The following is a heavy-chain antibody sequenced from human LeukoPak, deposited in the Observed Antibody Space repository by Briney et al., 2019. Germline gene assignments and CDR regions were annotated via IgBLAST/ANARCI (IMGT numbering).Heavy chain of an antibody. CDR1: GGSFTGYY. Sequence: SETLSLTCAVYGGSFTGYYWSWIRQPPGKGLEWIGEINHSGSTNYNPSLKSRVTISVDTSKNQFSLKLSSVTAADTAVYYCARNFQYFDLPDYWAREPWSPSPQ. CDR2: INHSGST. D-gene: IGHD2/OR15-2a*01. V-gene: IGHV4-34*01. CDR3: ARNFQYFDLPDY. J-gene: IGHJ4*02.